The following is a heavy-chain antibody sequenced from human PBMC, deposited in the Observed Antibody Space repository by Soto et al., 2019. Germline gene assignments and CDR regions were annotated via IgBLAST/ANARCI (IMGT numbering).Heavy chain of an antibody. V-gene: IGHV3-21*01. D-gene: IGHD3-10*01. CDR3: ASNMEDYYYGSGSYDTDYYYGMDV. Sequence: PGGSLRLSCAASGFTFSSYSMNWVRQAPGKGLEWVSSISSSSSYIYYADSVKGRFTISRDNAKNSLYLQMNSLRAEDTAVYYCASNMEDYYYGSGSYDTDYYYGMDVWGQGTTVTVSS. CDR2: ISSSSSYI. J-gene: IGHJ6*02. CDR1: GFTFSSYS.